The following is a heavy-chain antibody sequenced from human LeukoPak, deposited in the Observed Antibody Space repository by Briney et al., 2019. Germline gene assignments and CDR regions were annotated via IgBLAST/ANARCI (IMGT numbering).Heavy chain of an antibody. Sequence: ASVKVSCKASGYTFTGYYMHWVRQAPGQGLEWMGSINPNSGGTNYAQKFQGRVTMTRDTSISTAYMELSRLRSDDTAVYYCARVAVGATYNWFDPWGQGTLVTVSS. CDR1: GYTFTGYY. V-gene: IGHV1-2*02. D-gene: IGHD1-26*01. J-gene: IGHJ5*02. CDR3: ARVAVGATYNWFDP. CDR2: INPNSGGT.